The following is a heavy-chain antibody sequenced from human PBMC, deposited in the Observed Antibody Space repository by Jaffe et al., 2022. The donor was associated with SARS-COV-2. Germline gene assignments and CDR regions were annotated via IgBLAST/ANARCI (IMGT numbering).Heavy chain of an antibody. J-gene: IGHJ6*03. CDR2: INTNTGNP. V-gene: IGHV7-4-1*02. CDR1: GYTFTSYA. D-gene: IGHD2-2*01. CDR3: ARNPLQYCSSTSCRLTYYYYMDV. Sequence: QVQLVQSGSELKKPGASVKVSCKASGYTFTSYAMNWVRQAPGQGLEWMGWINTNTGNPTYAQGFTGRFVFSLDTSVSTAYLQISSLKAEDTAVYYCARNPLQYCSSTSCRLTYYYYMDVWGKGTTVTVSS.